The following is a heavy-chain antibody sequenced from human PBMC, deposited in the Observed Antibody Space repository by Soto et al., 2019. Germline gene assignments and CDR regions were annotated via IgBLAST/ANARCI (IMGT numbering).Heavy chain of an antibody. CDR2: ISSSSSYI. CDR3: ARDGGRLAAAGTVYYYGMDV. CDR1: GFTFSSYS. Sequence: EVQLVESGGGLVKPGGSLRLSCAASGFTFSSYSMNWVRQAPGKGLEWVSSISSSSSYIYYADSVKGRFTTSRDNAKNSLYLQMNSLRAEDTAVYYCARDGGRLAAAGTVYYYGMDVWGQGTTVTVSS. D-gene: IGHD6-13*01. J-gene: IGHJ6*02. V-gene: IGHV3-21*01.